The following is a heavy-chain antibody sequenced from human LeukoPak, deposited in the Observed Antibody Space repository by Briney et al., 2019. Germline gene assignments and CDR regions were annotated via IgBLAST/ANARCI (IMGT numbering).Heavy chain of an antibody. V-gene: IGHV3-23*01. D-gene: IGHD3-22*01. CDR3: AKGDSSGYYYRY. J-gene: IGHJ4*02. CDR1: GFTFSSYA. Sequence: GGSLRLSCAASGFTFSSYAMSWVRQAPGKGLEWVSAISGSGGSTYYAHSVKGRFTISRDNSKNTLYLQMNSLRAEDTAVYYCAKGDSSGYYYRYWGQGTLVTVSS. CDR2: ISGSGGST.